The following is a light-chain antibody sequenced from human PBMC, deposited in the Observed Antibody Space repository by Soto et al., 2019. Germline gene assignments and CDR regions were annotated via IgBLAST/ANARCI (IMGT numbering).Light chain of an antibody. CDR2: RAA. Sequence: EIVMPLSPATRSVSPVERATLSCKASPSLSGNLAGYQPQPGEAPRLVXXRAASRATVFPARFSGSGSGTEFTLTMRSLETEDFAILYCQQYNNSPGTFGQRTKVDIK. CDR1: PSLSGN. CDR3: QQYNNSPGT. J-gene: IGKJ1*01. V-gene: IGKV3-15*01.